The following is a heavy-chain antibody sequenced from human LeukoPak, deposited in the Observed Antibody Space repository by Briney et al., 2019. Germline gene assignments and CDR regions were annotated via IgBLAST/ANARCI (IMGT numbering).Heavy chain of an antibody. Sequence: GGSLRLSCAASGFTFSSNWMSWVRQASGKGLEWVANIKEEGSEKQYVDSVKGRFTISRDNAKNSLYLQMSSLRAEDTAVYYCAREGGVRGITYYYMDVWGKGTTVSVSS. V-gene: IGHV3-7*01. CDR2: IKEEGSEK. CDR3: AREGGVRGITYYYMDV. CDR1: GFTFSSNW. D-gene: IGHD3-10*01. J-gene: IGHJ6*03.